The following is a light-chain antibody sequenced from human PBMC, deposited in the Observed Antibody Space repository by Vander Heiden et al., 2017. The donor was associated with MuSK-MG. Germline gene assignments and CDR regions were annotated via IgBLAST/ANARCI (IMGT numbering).Light chain of an antibody. Sequence: QTVVTHPHSVSAAPGQTDSIACAGMGSNIGKKYVYWYQQFPGSAPTLIIFEDDKRSSGVPARFSGAKSDTSATLVISGLQTADEADYYCGSWDSRVLAGGVFGTGTKVTV. CDR3: GSWDSRVLAGGV. J-gene: IGLJ1*01. CDR2: EDD. CDR1: GSNIGKKY. V-gene: IGLV1-51*02.